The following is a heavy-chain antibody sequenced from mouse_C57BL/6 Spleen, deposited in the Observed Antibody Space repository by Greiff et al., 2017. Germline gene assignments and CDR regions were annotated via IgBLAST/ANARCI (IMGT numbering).Heavy chain of an antibody. J-gene: IGHJ1*03. V-gene: IGHV1-61*01. CDR1: GYTFTSYW. Sequence: QVQLKEPGAELVRPGSSVKLSCKASGYTFTSYWMDWVKQRPGQGLEWIGNIYPSDSETHYNQKFKDKATLTVDKSSSTAYMQLSSLTSEDSAVYYCARRLNWYFDVWGTGTTGTVSS. CDR2: IYPSDSET. D-gene: IGHD1-2*01. CDR3: ARRLNWYFDV.